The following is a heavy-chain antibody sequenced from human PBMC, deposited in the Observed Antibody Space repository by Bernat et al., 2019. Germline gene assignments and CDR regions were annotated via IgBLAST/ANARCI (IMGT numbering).Heavy chain of an antibody. V-gene: IGHV4-59*08. CDR1: GGSLSSYY. CDR3: ASSTPAPFYMDV. J-gene: IGHJ6*03. CDR2: IYYSGST. Sequence: QVQLQESGPGLVKPSETLSLTCTVSGGSLSSYYWSWIRQPPGKGLEWIGYIYYSGSTNYNPSLKSRVTISVDTSKNQFSLKLSSVTAADTAVYYCASSTPAPFYMDVWGKGTTVTVSS.